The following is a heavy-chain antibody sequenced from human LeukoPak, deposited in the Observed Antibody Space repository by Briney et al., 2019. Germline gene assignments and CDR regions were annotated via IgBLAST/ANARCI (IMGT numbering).Heavy chain of an antibody. Sequence: SGPTLVRPTQTLTLTCTFSGFSLTTNGVGVAWIRQPPGKALEWLALISLDDYKRSSPSLRSRLAITKDTSKNQVVLTMTDMDSVDTATYFCAHSGYNSGFYFDYWGQGTLVTVSS. CDR2: ISLDDYK. V-gene: IGHV2-5*02. D-gene: IGHD6-19*01. CDR1: GFSLTTNGVG. J-gene: IGHJ4*02. CDR3: AHSGYNSGFYFDY.